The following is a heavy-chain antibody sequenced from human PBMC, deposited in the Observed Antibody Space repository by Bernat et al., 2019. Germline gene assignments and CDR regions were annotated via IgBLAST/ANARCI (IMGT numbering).Heavy chain of an antibody. V-gene: IGHV3-74*01. Sequence: VQLVESGGGLVQPGGSLRLSCAASGFTFSSYWMHWVRQAPGKGLVWVSRINRDGSSTTYADSVKGRFTISRDNAKNTLYLQMNSLRADDTGVYYCARGWVPIGRGTYDYYGMDGWGQGTTFTVSS. CDR2: INRDGSST. J-gene: IGHJ6*02. D-gene: IGHD3-16*01. CDR1: GFTFSSYW. CDR3: ARGWVPIGRGTYDYYGMDG.